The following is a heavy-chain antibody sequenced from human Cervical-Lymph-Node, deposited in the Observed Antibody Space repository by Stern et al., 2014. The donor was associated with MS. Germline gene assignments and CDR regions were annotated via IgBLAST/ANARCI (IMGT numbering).Heavy chain of an antibody. Sequence: QVQLVESGPGLLRPSETLSLTCTVSGASITSYYWSWIRQPPGKGLERIGYIYYSGTTNYNASLKGRVAISIDTSKTQFSLRLSSVTAADTAVYYCARATDLWGQGTLVTVSS. J-gene: IGHJ5*02. V-gene: IGHV4-59*01. CDR2: IYYSGTT. CDR3: ARATDL. CDR1: GASITSYY.